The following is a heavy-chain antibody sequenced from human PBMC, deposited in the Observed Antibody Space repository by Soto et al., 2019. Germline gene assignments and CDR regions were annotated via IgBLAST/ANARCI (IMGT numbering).Heavy chain of an antibody. CDR3: AKSHQRGPGGDY. Sequence: QVQLVESGGGVVQPGRSLRLSCAASGFTFSSYGMHWVRQAPGKGLEWVAVISYDGSNKYYADSVKGRFTIPRDNSKNTLYLQMNSLRAEDTAVYYCAKSHQRGPGGDYWGQGTLVTVSS. J-gene: IGHJ4*02. D-gene: IGHD1-26*01. V-gene: IGHV3-30*18. CDR2: ISYDGSNK. CDR1: GFTFSSYG.